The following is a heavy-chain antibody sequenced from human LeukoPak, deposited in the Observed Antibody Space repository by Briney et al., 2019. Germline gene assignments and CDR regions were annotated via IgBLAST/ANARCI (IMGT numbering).Heavy chain of an antibody. CDR3: SRDYGGRSEGDF. CDR2: MNPDSGGP. D-gene: IGHD4-23*01. J-gene: IGHJ4*02. CDR1: GYTFTDSY. V-gene: IGHV1-2*02. Sequence: ASVKVSCKASGYTFTDSYIHWVRQAPGQGLEWMGWMNPDSGGPNYAQKFQGRVTMTRDTSISTAYMELSRLTSDDTAVYFCSRDYGGRSEGDFWGQGTLVTVSS.